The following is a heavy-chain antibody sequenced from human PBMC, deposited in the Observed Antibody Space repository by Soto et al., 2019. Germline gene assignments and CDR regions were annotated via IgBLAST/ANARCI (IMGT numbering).Heavy chain of an antibody. Sequence: GGSLRLSCSASGFTFSSYAMHWVRQAPGKGLEYVSAISSNAGSTYKADSVKGRFTISRDNSKNTLYLQMSSLRAEDTDVYYCPVSLWFGELYAFDIWGQGTMVTVSS. V-gene: IGHV3-64D*06. CDR1: GFTFSSYA. J-gene: IGHJ3*02. CDR3: PVSLWFGELYAFDI. D-gene: IGHD3-10*01. CDR2: ISSNAGST.